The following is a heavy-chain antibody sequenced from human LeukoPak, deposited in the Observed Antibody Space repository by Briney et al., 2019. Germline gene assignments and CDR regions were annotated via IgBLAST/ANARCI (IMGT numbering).Heavy chain of an antibody. CDR3: ARSPVAGTGIWYFDY. V-gene: IGHV4-39*07. D-gene: IGHD6-19*01. Sequence: SETLSLTCTVSGGSISSSSYYWGWIRQPPGKGLEWIGSIYYSGSTYYNSSLKSRVTISVDTSKNQFSLKLSSLTAADTALYYCARSPVAGTGIWYFDYWGQGTLVTVSS. CDR2: IYYSGST. CDR1: GGSISSSSYY. J-gene: IGHJ4*02.